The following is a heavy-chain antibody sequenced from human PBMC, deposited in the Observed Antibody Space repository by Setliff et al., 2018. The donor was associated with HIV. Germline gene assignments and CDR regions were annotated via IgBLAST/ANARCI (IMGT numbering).Heavy chain of an antibody. CDR2: IYHSGST. V-gene: IGHV4-38-2*02. CDR1: GYSISSGYY. CDR3: ARDGFWSGYIDY. D-gene: IGHD3-3*01. J-gene: IGHJ4*02. Sequence: SETLSLTCAVSGYSISSGYYWGWIRQPPGKGLEWIGNIYHSGSTYYISSLKSRVTMSVDTSKNQFSLKLSSVTAADTAVYYCARDGFWSGYIDYWGQGTLVTVSS.